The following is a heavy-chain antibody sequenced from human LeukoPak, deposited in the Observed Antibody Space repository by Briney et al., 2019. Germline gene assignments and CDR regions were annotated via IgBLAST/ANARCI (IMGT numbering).Heavy chain of an antibody. CDR2: IYYSGST. Sequence: PSETLSLTCTVSGGSISSSSYYWGWIRQPPGKGLEWIGSIYYSGSTYYNPSLKSRVTISVDTSKNQFSLKLSSVTAADTAVYYCARRKYSSDRNYFDYWGQGTLVTVSS. V-gene: IGHV4-39*01. J-gene: IGHJ4*02. CDR3: ARRKYSSDRNYFDY. D-gene: IGHD6-19*01. CDR1: GGSISSSSYY.